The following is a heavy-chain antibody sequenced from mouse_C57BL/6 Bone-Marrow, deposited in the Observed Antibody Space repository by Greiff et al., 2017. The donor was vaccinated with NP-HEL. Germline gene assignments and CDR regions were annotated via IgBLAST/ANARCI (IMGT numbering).Heavy chain of an antibody. CDR1: GYTFTSYW. Sequence: VQLQQPGAELVKPGASVKMSCKASGYTFTSYWITWVKQRPGQGLEWIGDIYPGSGSTNYNEKFKSKATLTVDTSSSTAYMQLSSLTSEDSAVYYCARKGAGSSYVAMDYWGQGTSVTVSS. CDR3: ARKGAGSSYVAMDY. V-gene: IGHV1-55*01. J-gene: IGHJ4*01. D-gene: IGHD1-1*01. CDR2: IYPGSGST.